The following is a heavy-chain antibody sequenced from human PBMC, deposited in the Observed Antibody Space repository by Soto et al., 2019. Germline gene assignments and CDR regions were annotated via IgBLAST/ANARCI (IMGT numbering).Heavy chain of an antibody. J-gene: IGHJ6*02. V-gene: IGHV5-51*01. D-gene: IGHD4-4*01. CDR2: INPGDSDI. Sequence: PGESLKISCKASGYIFSTYWISWFLQMPVKGLEWMGIINPGDSDIRYSPSFQGQVTISADNSISTAYLQWSSLKASDTAMYYCARHEQFYYYYYGMDVWGQGTAVTVSS. CDR3: ARHEQFYYYYYGMDV. CDR1: GYIFSTYW.